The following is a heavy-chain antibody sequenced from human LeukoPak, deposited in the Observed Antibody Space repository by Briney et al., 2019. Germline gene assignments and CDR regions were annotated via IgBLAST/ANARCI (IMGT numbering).Heavy chain of an antibody. CDR2: ISGTGINT. CDR3: AKDRSG. J-gene: IGHJ4*02. D-gene: IGHD2-15*01. Sequence: GGSLRLSCAASGFTFSNFAMNWVCQAPGKGLEWVSAISGTGINTDYADSVKGRFTISRDNSQNTVYLHLNSLRVEGTAIYYCAKDRSGWGQGTLVTVSS. V-gene: IGHV3-23*01. CDR1: GFTFSNFA.